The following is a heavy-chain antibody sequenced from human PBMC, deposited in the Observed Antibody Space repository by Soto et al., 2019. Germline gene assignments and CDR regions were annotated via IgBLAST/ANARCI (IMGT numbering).Heavy chain of an antibody. D-gene: IGHD5-12*01. Sequence: ASVKVSCKASGYTLTSYYMHWVRQAPGQGLEWMGIINPSGGSTSYAQKFQGRVTMTRDTSTSTVYMELSSLRSEDTAVYYCAREQRGYSGYDSSSYYYYMDVWGKGTTVTVSS. V-gene: IGHV1-46*03. CDR3: AREQRGYSGYDSSSYYYYMDV. CDR1: GYTLTSYY. CDR2: INPSGGST. J-gene: IGHJ6*03.